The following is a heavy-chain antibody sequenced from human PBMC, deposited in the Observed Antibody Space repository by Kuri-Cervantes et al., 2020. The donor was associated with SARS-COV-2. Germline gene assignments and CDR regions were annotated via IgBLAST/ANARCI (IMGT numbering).Heavy chain of an antibody. CDR3: ALMAGYYYYYYMDV. Sequence: ASVKVSCKAPGYTLTGYYMHWVRQAPGQGLEWMGWINPNSGGTNYAQKFQGRVTMTRDTSISTAYMELSRLRSDDTAVYYCALMAGYYYYYYMDVWGKGTTVTVSS. D-gene: IGHD5-24*01. CDR2: INPNSGGT. J-gene: IGHJ6*03. V-gene: IGHV1-2*02. CDR1: GYTLTGYY.